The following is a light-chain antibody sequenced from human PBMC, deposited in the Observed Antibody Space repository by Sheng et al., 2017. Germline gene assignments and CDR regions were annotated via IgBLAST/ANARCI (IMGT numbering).Light chain of an antibody. CDR2: LIN. CDR1: RSNIGTNS. J-gene: IGLJ3*02. V-gene: IGLV1-44*01. CDR3: AAWDDSLNGWV. Sequence: QSVLTQAPSASGTPGQRVTISCFGSRSNIGTNSVYWYQQFPGTAPNSSSILINQRPSGVPDRFSGSKSGTSASLAISGLQSEDEADYYCAAWDDSLNGWVFGGGTKLTVL.